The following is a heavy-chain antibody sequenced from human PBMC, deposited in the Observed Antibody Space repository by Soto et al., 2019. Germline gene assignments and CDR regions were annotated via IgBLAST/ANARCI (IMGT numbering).Heavy chain of an antibody. J-gene: IGHJ5*02. CDR1: GFTFSSYW. Sequence: GGSLRLSCAASGFTFSSYWMHWVRQAPGKGLAWVSRINRDGSSTNYADSVKGRFTISRDNAKNTLYLQITSLRAENTAFYYCAKHAEYQLVSWCDHWGQGTLVTVSS. D-gene: IGHD2-2*01. V-gene: IGHV3-74*01. CDR2: INRDGSST. CDR3: AKHAEYQLVSWCDH.